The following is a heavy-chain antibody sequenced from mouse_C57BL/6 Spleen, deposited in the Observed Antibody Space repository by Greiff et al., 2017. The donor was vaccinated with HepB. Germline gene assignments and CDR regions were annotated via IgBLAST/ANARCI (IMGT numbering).Heavy chain of an antibody. CDR3: ARSSITTVVAGGSYAMDY. D-gene: IGHD1-1*01. Sequence: QVQLKESGAELARPGASVKMSCKASGYTFTSYTMHWVKQRPGQGLEWIGYINPSSGYTKYNQKFKDKATLTADKSSSTAYMQLSSLTSEDSAVYYCARSSITTVVAGGSYAMDYWGQGTSVTVSS. CDR2: INPSSGYT. J-gene: IGHJ4*01. CDR1: GYTFTSYT. V-gene: IGHV1-4*01.